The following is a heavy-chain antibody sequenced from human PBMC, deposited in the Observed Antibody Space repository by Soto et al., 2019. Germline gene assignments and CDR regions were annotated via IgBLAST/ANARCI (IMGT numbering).Heavy chain of an antibody. Sequence: QVQLVQSGAEVKKPGASVKVSCTASGYSFTSYGISWVRQAPGHGLEWMGWISAYNGNTAYAQKLQGRVTMTTDTSTNTAYMDLRSLRSDDTALYYCARMGYCSGGSCYPGTGDYWGQGTLVTVSS. CDR3: ARMGYCSGGSCYPGTGDY. V-gene: IGHV1-18*04. D-gene: IGHD2-15*01. CDR2: ISAYNGNT. J-gene: IGHJ4*02. CDR1: GYSFTSYG.